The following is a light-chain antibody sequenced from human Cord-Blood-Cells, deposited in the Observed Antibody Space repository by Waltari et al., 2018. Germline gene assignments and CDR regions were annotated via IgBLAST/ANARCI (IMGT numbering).Light chain of an antibody. J-gene: IGKJ4*01. Sequence: IVLTQSPATLSLSPGERATLSCRASQSVSSYLAWYQQKPGQAPRLLIYDASNRATGIPARCSGSGSGTDFTLTISSLEPEDFAVYYGQQRSNGPLTFGGGTKVEIK. CDR2: DAS. CDR1: QSVSSY. V-gene: IGKV3-11*01. CDR3: QQRSNGPLT.